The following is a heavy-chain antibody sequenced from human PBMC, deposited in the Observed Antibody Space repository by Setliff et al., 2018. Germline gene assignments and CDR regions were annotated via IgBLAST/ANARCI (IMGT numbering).Heavy chain of an antibody. Sequence: GGSLRLSCAASGFTFSSFGMHWVRQAPGKGLEWVAFIRYDGSNKFYGDSVKGRFTISRDNSKNTLYLHMNSLRTEDTAVYHCAKEASALYSYGYSPLDSWGQGTLVTVSS. J-gene: IGHJ4*02. CDR1: GFTFSSFG. CDR3: AKEASALYSYGYSPLDS. V-gene: IGHV3-30*02. D-gene: IGHD5-18*01. CDR2: IRYDGSNK.